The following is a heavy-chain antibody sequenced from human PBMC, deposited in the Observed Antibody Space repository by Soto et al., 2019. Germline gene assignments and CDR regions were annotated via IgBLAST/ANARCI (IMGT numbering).Heavy chain of an antibody. Sequence: EVQLVESGGGLVQPGGSLRLSCAASGFTFSSYEMNWVRQAPGKGLEWVSYISSSGSTIYYADSVKGRFTISRDNAKNSLYLQMNSLRAEDTAVYYCARATNSYGPNFDYWGQGTLVTVSS. J-gene: IGHJ4*02. CDR3: ARATNSYGPNFDY. CDR2: ISSSGSTI. V-gene: IGHV3-48*03. CDR1: GFTFSSYE. D-gene: IGHD5-18*01.